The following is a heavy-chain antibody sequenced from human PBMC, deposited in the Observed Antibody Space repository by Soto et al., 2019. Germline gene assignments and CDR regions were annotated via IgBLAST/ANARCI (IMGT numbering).Heavy chain of an antibody. CDR3: ARHAGWGLRFLNWFDP. J-gene: IGHJ5*02. CDR1: GGSISSYY. Sequence: SETLSLTCTVSGGSISSYYWSWIRQPPGKGLEWIGYIYYSGSTNYNPSLKSRVTISVDTSKNQFSLKLSSVTAADTAVYYCARHAGWGLRFLNWFDPWGQGTLVTVSS. V-gene: IGHV4-59*08. CDR2: IYYSGST. D-gene: IGHD3-3*01.